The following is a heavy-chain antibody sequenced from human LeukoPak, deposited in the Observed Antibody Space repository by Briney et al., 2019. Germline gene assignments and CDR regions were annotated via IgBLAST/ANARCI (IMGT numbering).Heavy chain of an antibody. Sequence: GGSLRLSCAASGFTFSNYAMNWVRQAPGKGLEWVSVISGSGSSIYYADSVKGRFTISRGNSKNSLYLQMNSLRVEDTAVYYCARVRGSSLSYYYMDVWGKGTTVTVSS. V-gene: IGHV3-23*01. CDR2: ISGSGSSI. CDR3: ARVRGSSLSYYYMDV. D-gene: IGHD6-13*01. J-gene: IGHJ6*03. CDR1: GFTFSNYA.